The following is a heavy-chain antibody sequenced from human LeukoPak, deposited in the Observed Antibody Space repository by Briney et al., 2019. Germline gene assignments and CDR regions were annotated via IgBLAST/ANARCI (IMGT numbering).Heavy chain of an antibody. D-gene: IGHD6-13*01. CDR2: INHSGST. Sequence: RPSETLSLTCAVYGGSFSGYYWSWIRQPPGKGLEWIGEINHSGSTNYNPSLKSRVTISVDTSKNQFSLKLSSVTAADTAVYFCARHATIAAAGTFDYWGQGTLVTVSS. CDR3: ARHATIAAAGTFDY. V-gene: IGHV4-34*01. CDR1: GGSFSGYY. J-gene: IGHJ4*02.